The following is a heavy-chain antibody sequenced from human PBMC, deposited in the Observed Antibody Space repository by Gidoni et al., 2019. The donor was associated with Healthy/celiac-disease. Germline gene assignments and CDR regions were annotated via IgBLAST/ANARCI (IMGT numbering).Heavy chain of an antibody. CDR3: ARADKSGSLDY. CDR1: GFTFSSVG. D-gene: IGHD1-26*01. J-gene: IGHJ4*02. Sequence: QVQLVESGGGVVQPGRSLRLSCAASGFTFSSVGMHWVRQAPGKGLEWVAVIWYDGSNKYYADSVKGRFTISRDNSKNTLYLQMNSLRAEDTAVYYCARADKSGSLDYWGQGTLVTVSS. CDR2: IWYDGSNK. V-gene: IGHV3-33*08.